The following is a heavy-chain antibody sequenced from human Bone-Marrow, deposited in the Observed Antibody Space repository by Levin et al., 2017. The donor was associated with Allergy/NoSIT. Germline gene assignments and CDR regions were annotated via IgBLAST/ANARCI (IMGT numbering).Heavy chain of an antibody. D-gene: IGHD3/OR15-3a*01. J-gene: IGHJ3*02. V-gene: IGHV3-23*01. CDR1: GFIFSSSA. Sequence: GGSLRLSCAASGFIFSSSAMSWVRQAPGKGLEWVSSISASDDSTFYTDSVKGRLTISRDNSKNTIYLQMNSLRAEDTAIYYCAKVRRGLDAFDIWGQGTMVTVSS. CDR3: AKVRRGLDAFDI. CDR2: ISASDDST.